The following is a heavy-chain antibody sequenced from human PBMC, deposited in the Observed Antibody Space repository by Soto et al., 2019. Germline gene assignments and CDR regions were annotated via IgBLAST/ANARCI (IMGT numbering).Heavy chain of an antibody. CDR3: ARDSRGSSSWVIN. J-gene: IGHJ4*02. V-gene: IGHV3-7*01. CDR2: IKQDGSEK. Sequence: GGSLRLSCAASGFTFRSYWMSWVRQAPGKGLEWVANIKQDGSEKYYVDSVKGRFTISRDNAKNSLYLQMNSLRAEDTAVYYCARDSRGSSSWVINWGQGTLVTVSS. D-gene: IGHD6-13*01. CDR1: GFTFRSYW.